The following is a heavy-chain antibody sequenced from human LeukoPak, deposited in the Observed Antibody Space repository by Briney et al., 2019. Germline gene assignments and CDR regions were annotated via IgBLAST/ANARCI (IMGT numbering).Heavy chain of an antibody. CDR3: ARTTGSFYFYYYMDV. CDR2: IYYTGST. CDR1: GGSIRSSSYY. V-gene: IGHV4-39*07. J-gene: IGHJ6*03. D-gene: IGHD3-10*01. Sequence: SETLSLTCTVSGGSIRSSSYYWGCIRQPPGKGLEWIGSIYYTGSTYYNPSLKSRVTISVDTSKNQFSLRLSSVTAADTAVYYCARTTGSFYFYYYMDVWGKGTTVTVSS.